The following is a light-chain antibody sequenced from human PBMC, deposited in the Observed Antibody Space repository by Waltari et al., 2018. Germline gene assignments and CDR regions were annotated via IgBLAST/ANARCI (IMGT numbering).Light chain of an antibody. V-gene: IGLV1-36*01. J-gene: IGLJ2*01. CDR3: TTWDDSLNGGL. Sequence: QSVLTQPPSASEAARKSVTISCSGSSSNIGSNGVSWYQQFPETAPKLLIYYNNRRPAGFSDRFSVSKSGKSASLTISGIQTEDEADYYCTTWDDSLNGGLFGGGTRLTVL. CDR1: SSNIGSNG. CDR2: YNN.